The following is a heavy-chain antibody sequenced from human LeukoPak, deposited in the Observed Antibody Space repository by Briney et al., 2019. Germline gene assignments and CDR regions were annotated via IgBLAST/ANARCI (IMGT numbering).Heavy chain of an antibody. D-gene: IGHD2-15*01. V-gene: IGHV3-21*01. CDR2: VDTTSNYI. J-gene: IGHJ5*01. CDR1: GCTFSSYT. CDR3: ARDSVPLQATRRYSFDT. Sequence: GGSRRFSCASSGCTFSSYTMNWVRQAPGKGLEWVSSVDTTSNYIYYTDSVKGRFTISRDSAKNSLYLQMNSLRAEDTAVYFCARDSVPLQATRRYSFDTWGHGILVTVSS.